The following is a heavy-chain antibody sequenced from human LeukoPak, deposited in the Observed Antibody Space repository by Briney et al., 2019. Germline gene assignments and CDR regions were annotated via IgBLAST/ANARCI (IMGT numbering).Heavy chain of an antibody. J-gene: IGHJ4*02. Sequence: GRSLRLSCAASGFTFDDYAMHWVRQAPGKGLEWVSGISWDSGSIGYADSVKGRFTISRDNAKNSLYLQMNSLRAEDTALYYCXXXXXXXGYSSGCNDYWGQGTLVTVSS. D-gene: IGHD6-19*01. V-gene: IGHV3-9*01. CDR3: XXXXXXXGYSSGCNDY. CDR1: GFTFDDYA. CDR2: ISWDSGSI.